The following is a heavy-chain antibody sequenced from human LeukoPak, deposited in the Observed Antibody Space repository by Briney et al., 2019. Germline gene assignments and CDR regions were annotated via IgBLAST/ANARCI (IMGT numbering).Heavy chain of an antibody. CDR2: IFNDGLT. CDR3: ARVNSGDFDY. CDR1: GFTVSGNY. V-gene: IGHV3-53*01. Sequence: EGSLTLSCAASGFTVSGNYMSWVRQAPGKGLEWISVIFNDGLTYYADSVKGRFTISRDTSKNTLYLQMNSLTADDTAVFYCARVNSGDFDYWGQGTLVTVSS. J-gene: IGHJ4*02. D-gene: IGHD1-26*01.